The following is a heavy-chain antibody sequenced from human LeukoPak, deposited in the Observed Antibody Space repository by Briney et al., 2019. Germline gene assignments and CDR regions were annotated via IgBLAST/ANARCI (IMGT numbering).Heavy chain of an antibody. D-gene: IGHD6-13*01. CDR3: AREEAAAGRIIDY. CDR2: ISSSGSTI. J-gene: IGHJ4*02. CDR1: GFTFSSYE. Sequence: GGSLRLSCAASGFTFSSYEVNWVRQAPGKGLEWVSYISSSGSTIYYADSVKGRFTISRDNAKNSLYLQMNSLRAEDTAVYYCAREEAAAGRIIDYWGQGTLVTVSS. V-gene: IGHV3-48*03.